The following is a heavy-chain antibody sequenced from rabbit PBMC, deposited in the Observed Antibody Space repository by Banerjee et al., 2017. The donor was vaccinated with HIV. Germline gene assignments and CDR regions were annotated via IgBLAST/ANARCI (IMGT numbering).Heavy chain of an antibody. CDR3: VRALWVSSSL. Sequence: QEQLVESGGGLVQPGGSLTLTCKASGFSLSTYWMSWVRQAPGKGLEWIGYIDVRSGSTYYASWVNGRFTISSNTNQNTVSLQMTSLTTADTATYFCVRALWVSSSLWGQGTLVTVS. V-gene: IGHV1S47*01. D-gene: IGHD1-1*01. CDR1: GFSLSTYW. CDR2: IDVRSGST. J-gene: IGHJ3*01.